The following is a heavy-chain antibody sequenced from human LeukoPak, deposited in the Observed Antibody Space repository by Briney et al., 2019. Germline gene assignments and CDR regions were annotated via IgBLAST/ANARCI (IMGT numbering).Heavy chain of an antibody. D-gene: IGHD2-15*01. Sequence: GGSLKLSCAASRFIFSSYSMTWVRQAPGKGLEWVSSISSSSMYIFYADSVKGRFTISRDNAKNSLYLQMNSLRAEDTAVYYCAREYCSGGSCYRIDSWGQGTLVTVSS. CDR3: AREYCSGGSCYRIDS. V-gene: IGHV3-21*01. CDR1: RFIFSSYS. CDR2: ISSSSMYI. J-gene: IGHJ4*02.